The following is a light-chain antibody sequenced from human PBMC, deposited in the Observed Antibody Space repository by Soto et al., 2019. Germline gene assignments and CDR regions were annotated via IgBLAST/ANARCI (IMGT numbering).Light chain of an antibody. V-gene: IGKV1-17*01. CDR1: QGINND. CDR3: LQHNDYPRT. J-gene: IGKJ4*01. Sequence: DIQMTQSPSSLSASVGDRVTISCRASQGINNDLGWYQQKPGKAPKRLIYEASTLQSVVPSRFSCSGSVTEFTLTLSSLQPEDFATYYCLQHNDYPRTFGGGTQVAIK. CDR2: EAS.